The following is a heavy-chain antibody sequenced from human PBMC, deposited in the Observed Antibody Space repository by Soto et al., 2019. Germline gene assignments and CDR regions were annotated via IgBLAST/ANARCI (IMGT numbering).Heavy chain of an antibody. V-gene: IGHV3-21*01. D-gene: IGHD3-3*01. CDR1: GFTFSSYS. CDR2: ISSSSSYI. Sequence: EVQLVESGGGLVKPGGSLRLSCAASGFTFSSYSMNWVHQAPGKGLEWVSSISSSSSYIYYADSVKGRFTISRDNAKNSLYLQMNSLRAEDTAVYYCARDNRVLRFSHWGQGTLVTVSS. CDR3: ARDNRVLRFSH. J-gene: IGHJ4*02.